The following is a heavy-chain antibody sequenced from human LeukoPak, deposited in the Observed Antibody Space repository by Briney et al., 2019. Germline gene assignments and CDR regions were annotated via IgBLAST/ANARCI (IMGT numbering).Heavy chain of an antibody. V-gene: IGHV3-30-3*01. Sequence: PGGSLRLSCVASGFTFSSYSIHCVRQAPGKGLDWVAVISYDGNNKYYADSVKGRFTISRDNSNNTLYLQMNSLRPEDTALYYCARETTMLSDWGQGTLITVSS. CDR1: GFTFSSYS. J-gene: IGHJ4*02. CDR3: ARETTMLSD. CDR2: ISYDGNNK. D-gene: IGHD4/OR15-4a*01.